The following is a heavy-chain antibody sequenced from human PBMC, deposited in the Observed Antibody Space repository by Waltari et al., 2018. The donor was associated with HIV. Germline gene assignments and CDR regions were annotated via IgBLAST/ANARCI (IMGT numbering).Heavy chain of an antibody. V-gene: IGHV3-23*01. CDR3: AKGHYDFWSGSYYYGMDV. CDR1: GFTFSSYA. J-gene: IGHJ6*02. D-gene: IGHD3-3*01. Sequence: EVQLLESGGGLVQPGGSLRLSCAASGFTFSSYAMSWVRQAPGKGLGVVSAISGSGGSTDYADSVKGRFTISRDNSKNTLYLQMNSLRAEDTAVYYCAKGHYDFWSGSYYYGMDVWGQGTTVTVSS. CDR2: ISGSGGST.